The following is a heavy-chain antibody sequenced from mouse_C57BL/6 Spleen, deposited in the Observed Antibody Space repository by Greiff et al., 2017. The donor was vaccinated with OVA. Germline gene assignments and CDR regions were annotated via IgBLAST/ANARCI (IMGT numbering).Heavy chain of an antibody. CDR1: GYTFTSYW. J-gene: IGHJ2*01. D-gene: IGHD1-1*01. CDR2: IYPGSGST. Sequence: QVQLQQPGAELVKPGASVKMSCKASGYTFTSYWITWVKQRPGQGLEWIGDIYPGSGSTNYNEKFKSKATLTVDTSSSTAYMQLSSLTSEDSAVYYCARWGTTVVAFDDWGQGTTLTVSS. CDR3: ARWGTTVVAFDD. V-gene: IGHV1-55*01.